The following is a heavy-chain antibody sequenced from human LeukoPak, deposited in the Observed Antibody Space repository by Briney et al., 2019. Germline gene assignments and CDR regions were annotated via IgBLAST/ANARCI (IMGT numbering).Heavy chain of an antibody. V-gene: IGHV1-2*02. D-gene: IGHD3-10*01. CDR1: GYTFTGYY. Sequence: GASVKVSCKASGYTFTGYYMHWVRRAPGQGLEWMGWINPNSGGTNYAQKFRGRVTMTRDTSISTAYMELSRLRSDDTAVYYCAGLRNYYGSGSYGNYYYMDVWGKGTTVTISS. J-gene: IGHJ6*03. CDR3: AGLRNYYGSGSYGNYYYMDV. CDR2: INPNSGGT.